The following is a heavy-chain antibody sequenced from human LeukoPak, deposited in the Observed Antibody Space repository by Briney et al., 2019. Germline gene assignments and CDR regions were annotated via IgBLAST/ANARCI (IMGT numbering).Heavy chain of an antibody. D-gene: IGHD5-18*01. J-gene: IGHJ6*02. V-gene: IGHV1-18*01. CDR2: ISGYNGNT. CDR3: ARGYSYGSDYDYFMNV. Sequence: ASVTVSFKASGYTFTIYTISWVRHAPGQGLGWMGWISGYNGNTKYAQTVQGRVTMTTDTSTSTAYMELRSLRSDDTAVYYCARGYSYGSDYDYFMNVGGQGTTVTVSS. CDR1: GYTFTIYT.